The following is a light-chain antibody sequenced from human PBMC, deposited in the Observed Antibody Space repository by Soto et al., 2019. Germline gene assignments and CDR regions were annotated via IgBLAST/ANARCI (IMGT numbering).Light chain of an antibody. Sequence: EIVLTQSPATLSLSPGERATLSCGASQSVSSSYLAWYQQKPGLAPRHLLYDASIRATGIPDRFGGSGSGTDFTLTISRLEAEDFAVYYGQQYGSSPYTCGQGTKLEIK. J-gene: IGKJ2*01. V-gene: IGKV3D-20*01. CDR1: QSVSSSY. CDR2: DAS. CDR3: QQYGSSPYT.